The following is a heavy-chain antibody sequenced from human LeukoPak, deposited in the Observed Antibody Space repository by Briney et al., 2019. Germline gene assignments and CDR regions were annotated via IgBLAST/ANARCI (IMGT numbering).Heavy chain of an antibody. V-gene: IGHV3-48*03. CDR3: AGIRLHDSEVGPADYFQH. CDR2: ISAGGSTI. CDR1: AFTFSSYE. Sequence: GSLRLSCASSAFTFSSYEMNWVRQAPGKGLEWISYISAGGSTIYYADSVKGRFTISRDNAKNSLYLQMNSLRAEDTAVYFCAGIRLHDSEVGPADYFQHWGQGTLVTVSS. D-gene: IGHD2-15*01. J-gene: IGHJ1*01.